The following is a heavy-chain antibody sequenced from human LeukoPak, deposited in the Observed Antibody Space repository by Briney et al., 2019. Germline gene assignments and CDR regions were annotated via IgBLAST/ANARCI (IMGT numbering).Heavy chain of an antibody. CDR3: ARSRSLVTTSNFDY. CDR1: GFTLSTYG. D-gene: IGHD4-23*01. J-gene: IGHJ4*02. CDR2: ISYDGNSK. Sequence: GGSLRLSCAASGFTLSTYGMHWVRQAPGKGLEWVAMISYDGNSKQYADLVKGRFTISRDNSKNTLYLQMNSLRAEDTAVYYCARSRSLVTTSNFDYWGQGTLVTVSS. V-gene: IGHV3-30*03.